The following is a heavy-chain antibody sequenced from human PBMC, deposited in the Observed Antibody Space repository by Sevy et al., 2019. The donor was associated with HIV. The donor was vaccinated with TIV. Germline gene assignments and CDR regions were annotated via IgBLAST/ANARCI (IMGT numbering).Heavy chain of an antibody. D-gene: IGHD1-1*01. CDR1: GYTFTTYA. J-gene: IGHJ4*02. CDR3: ARDTLEDTDVYFDY. V-gene: IGHV1-3*01. CDR2: INAGNGNT. Sequence: ASVKVSCKASGYTFTTYAMHWVRQAPGQRLEWMGWINAGNGNTKYSQKFQGRVTITRDTSASTAYMDLSSLRSEDTAVYYCARDTLEDTDVYFDYWGQGTLVTISS.